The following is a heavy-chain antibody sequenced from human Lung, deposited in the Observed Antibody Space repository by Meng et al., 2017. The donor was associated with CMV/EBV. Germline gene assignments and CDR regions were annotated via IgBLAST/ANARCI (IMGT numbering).Heavy chain of an antibody. Sequence: SCAASGFTFDDYAMHWVRQAPGKGLEWVSLISWDGGSTYYADSVKGRFTISRDNSKNSLYLQMNSLRAEDTALYYCAKDADGGKGYYYYGMDVGXQGTXVT. J-gene: IGHJ6*02. CDR3: AKDADGGKGYYYYGMDV. CDR2: ISWDGGST. D-gene: IGHD4-23*01. V-gene: IGHV3-43D*03. CDR1: GFTFDDYA.